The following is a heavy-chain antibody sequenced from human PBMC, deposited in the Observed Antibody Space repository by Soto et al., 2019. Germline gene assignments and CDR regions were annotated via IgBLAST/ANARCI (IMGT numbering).Heavy chain of an antibody. CDR3: ASPSGCSSNSCYMEHGMDV. J-gene: IGHJ6*02. CDR1: GGTFSSYA. CDR2: IIPIFGTA. V-gene: IGHV1-69*13. D-gene: IGHD2-2*02. Sequence: XSVKVSCKASGGTFSSYAISWVRQAPGQGLEWMGGIIPIFGTANYAQKFQGRATITADESTSTAYMELSSLRSEDTAVYYCASPSGCSSNSCYMEHGMDVWGQGTTVTVSS.